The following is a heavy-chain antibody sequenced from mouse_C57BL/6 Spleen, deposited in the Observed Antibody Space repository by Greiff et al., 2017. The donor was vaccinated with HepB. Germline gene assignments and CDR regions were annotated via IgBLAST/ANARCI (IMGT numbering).Heavy chain of an antibody. Sequence: EVKVVESGGGLVQPGGSMKLSCAASGFTFSDAWMDWVRQSPEKGLEWVAEIRNKDNNHATYYAESVKGRFTISRDDSKSSVYLQMNSLRAEDTGIYYCTLYYYGSSYWYFDVWGTGTTVTVSS. CDR2: IRNKDNNHAT. D-gene: IGHD1-1*01. CDR3: TLYYYGSSYWYFDV. CDR1: GFTFSDAW. V-gene: IGHV6-6*01. J-gene: IGHJ1*03.